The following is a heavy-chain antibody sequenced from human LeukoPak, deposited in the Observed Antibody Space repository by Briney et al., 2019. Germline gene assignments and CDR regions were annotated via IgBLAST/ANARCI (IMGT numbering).Heavy chain of an antibody. Sequence: SQTLSLTCTVSGGSISSGDYYWSWIRQPPGKGLEWIGYIYYSGSTYYNPSLKSRVTISVDTSKNQFSLKLSSVTAADTAVYYCARERGTGHMDAFDIWGQGTMVTVSS. CDR2: IYYSGST. D-gene: IGHD3/OR15-3a*01. J-gene: IGHJ3*02. CDR1: GGSISSGDYY. CDR3: ARERGTGHMDAFDI. V-gene: IGHV4-30-4*01.